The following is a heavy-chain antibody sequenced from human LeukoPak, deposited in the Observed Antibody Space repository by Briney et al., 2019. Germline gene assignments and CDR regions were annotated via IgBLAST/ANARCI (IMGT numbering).Heavy chain of an antibody. CDR1: GYTFTSYG. Sequence: ASVKVSCKASGYTFTSYGISWVRQAPGQGLEWMGWISAYNGNTNYAQKLQGRVTMTTDTSTSTAYMELRSLRSDDTAVYYCARDLYFDWSSWFDPWGQGTLVTVSS. V-gene: IGHV1-18*01. CDR2: ISAYNGNT. CDR3: ARDLYFDWSSWFDP. D-gene: IGHD3-9*01. J-gene: IGHJ5*02.